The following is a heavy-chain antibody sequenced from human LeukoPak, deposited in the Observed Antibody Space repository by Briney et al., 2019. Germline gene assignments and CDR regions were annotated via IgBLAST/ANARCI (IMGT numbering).Heavy chain of an antibody. V-gene: IGHV3-30*01. Sequence: GRSRRLSCAASGFTISSYAMHWVRQAPGKGLEWVAVISYDGSNKYYADSVKGRFTISRDNSKNTLYLQMNSLRAEDTAVYYCARDSIAVAGSPSDYWGQGTLVTVSS. CDR2: ISYDGSNK. CDR1: GFTISSYA. D-gene: IGHD6-19*01. CDR3: ARDSIAVAGSPSDY. J-gene: IGHJ4*02.